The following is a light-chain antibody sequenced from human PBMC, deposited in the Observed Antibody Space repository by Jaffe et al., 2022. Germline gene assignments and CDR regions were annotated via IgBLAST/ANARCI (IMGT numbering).Light chain of an antibody. CDR1: QSVSSY. CDR3: QQRSNWQLT. Sequence: EIVLTQSPATLSLSPGERATLSCRASQSVSSYLAWYQQKPGQAPRLLIYDASNRATGIPARFSGSGPGTDFTLTISSLEPEDFAVYYCQQRSNWQLTFGGGTKVEIK. J-gene: IGKJ4*01. CDR2: DAS. V-gene: IGKV3D-11*02.